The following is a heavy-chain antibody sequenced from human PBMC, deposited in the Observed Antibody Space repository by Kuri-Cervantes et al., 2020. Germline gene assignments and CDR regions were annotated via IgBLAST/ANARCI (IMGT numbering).Heavy chain of an antibody. J-gene: IGHJ6*03. Sequence: SVKVSCKASGYTFTYRYLHWVRQAPGQALEWMGWITPFNGNTNYAQKFQGRVTITTDESTSTAYMELSSLRSEDTAVYYCAADYGGNGYYYYMDVWGKGTTVTVSS. V-gene: IGHV1-45*02. CDR3: AADYGGNGYYYYMDV. D-gene: IGHD4-23*01. CDR1: GYTFTYRY. CDR2: ITPFNGNT.